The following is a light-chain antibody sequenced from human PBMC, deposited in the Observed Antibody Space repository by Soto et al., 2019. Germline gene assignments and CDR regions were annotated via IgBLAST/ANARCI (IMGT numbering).Light chain of an antibody. CDR1: SSDVGGYKY. J-gene: IGLJ3*02. CDR3: SSYTGSNIV. CDR2: EVS. Sequence: QSALTQPASVSGSPGQSITISCTGTSSDVGGYKYVSWYQQHPGKAPKFMINEVSNRPSGVSSRFSGSKSGNTASLTISGLQAEDEADYYCSSYTGSNIVFGGGTKLTVL. V-gene: IGLV2-14*01.